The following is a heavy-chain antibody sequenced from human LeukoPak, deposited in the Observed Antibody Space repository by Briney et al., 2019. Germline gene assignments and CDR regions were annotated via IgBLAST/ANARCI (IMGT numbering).Heavy chain of an antibody. CDR1: GFTLKSYS. CDR2: IISSSRTI. V-gene: IGHV3-48*01. J-gene: IGHJ5*02. D-gene: IGHD6-19*01. Sequence: GGSLRLSRAVWGFTLKSYSMNGPRQAPGKGREWVSYIISSSRTIYYADSLKGRSTLSRDNAKNSLYVQMTGLRAEDTAVYYCARDLGSSGWYVDWFDHWGQGTLVTVSS. CDR3: ARDLGSSGWYVDWFDH.